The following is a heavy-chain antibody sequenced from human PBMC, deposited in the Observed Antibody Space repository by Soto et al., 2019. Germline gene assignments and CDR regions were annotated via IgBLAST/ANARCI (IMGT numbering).Heavy chain of an antibody. J-gene: IGHJ4*02. V-gene: IGHV3-11*01. CDR1: GFTFSDYY. Sequence: GGTLRLSCAASGFTFSDYYMSWIRQAPGKGLVWVSYISSSGTPIYYEDSMKGRFTISRDNAKNELYLQMSRLSAEDTAFYYCARSQGPFWYFDYWGQGILVTVSS. CDR3: ARSQGPFWYFDY. CDR2: ISSSGTPI.